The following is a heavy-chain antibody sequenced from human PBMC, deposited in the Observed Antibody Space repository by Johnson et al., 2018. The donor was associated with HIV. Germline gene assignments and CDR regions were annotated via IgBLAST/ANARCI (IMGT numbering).Heavy chain of an antibody. D-gene: IGHD5-18*01. V-gene: IGHV3-NL1*01. CDR1: GFTFSSYA. CDR3: ARLPSGYSRDAFDI. J-gene: IGHJ3*02. CDR2: IGTAGDT. Sequence: QVLLVESGGGVVQPGRSLRLSCAASGFTFSSYAMHWVRQAPGKGLEWVSAIGTAGDTYYPGSVKGRFTISRDNSKNTLYLQMNSLRPEDTAVYYCARLPSGYSRDAFDIWGQGTMVTVSS.